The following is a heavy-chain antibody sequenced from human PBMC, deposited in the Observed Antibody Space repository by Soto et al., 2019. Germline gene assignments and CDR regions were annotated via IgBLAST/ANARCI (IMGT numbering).Heavy chain of an antibody. CDR1: GFTFSSYW. V-gene: IGHV3-7*01. D-gene: IGHD2-15*01. Sequence: EVQLVESEGGLVQPGGSLRLSCAASGFTFSSYWMSWVRQAPGKGLEWVANIKQDGSEKYYVDSVKGRFTISRDNAKNSLYLQMNSLRAEDTAVYYCARDNDIVVVVAATPESEGAYDYLGQGTLVTVSS. CDR3: ARDNDIVVVVAATPESEGAYDY. CDR2: IKQDGSEK. J-gene: IGHJ4*02.